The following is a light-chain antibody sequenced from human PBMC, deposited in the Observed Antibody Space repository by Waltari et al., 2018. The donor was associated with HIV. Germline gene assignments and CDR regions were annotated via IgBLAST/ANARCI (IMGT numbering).Light chain of an antibody. CDR3: VGWDSSLSAYV. CDR1: SSNIENDN. Sequence: QSFLTQPPSASGTPGQTVTISCSGSSSNIENDNVYWFQQLPGMTPKLRIYKNFLRPSGVPDRFAASKSGTSASLTISGLRSADEADYYCVGWDSSLSAYVFGAGTKVAVL. V-gene: IGLV1-47*01. CDR2: KNF. J-gene: IGLJ1*01.